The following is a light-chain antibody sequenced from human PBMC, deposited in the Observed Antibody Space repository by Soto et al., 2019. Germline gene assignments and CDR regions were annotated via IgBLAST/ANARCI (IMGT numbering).Light chain of an antibody. CDR2: DVS. CDR3: CSYAGSYNWV. J-gene: IGLJ3*02. Sequence: QSVLTQPRSVSGSPGQSVTISCTGTSSDVGGYNYVSWYQQHPGKAPKLMIYDVSKRPSGVPDRFSGSKSGNTASLTISGIQAEDEADYYCCSYAGSYNWVFGGGTKLTVL. CDR1: SSDVGGYNY. V-gene: IGLV2-11*01.